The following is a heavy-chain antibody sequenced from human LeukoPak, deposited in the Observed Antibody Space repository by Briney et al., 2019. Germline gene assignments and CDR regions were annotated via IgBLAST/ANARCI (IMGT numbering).Heavy chain of an antibody. CDR2: IYHSGST. D-gene: IGHD2-2*01. CDR3: ARSTRDCSSTSCLGDY. CDR1: GGSISSSNW. V-gene: IGHV4-4*02. J-gene: IGHJ4*02. Sequence: SGTLSLTCAVSGGSISSSNWWSWVRQPPGKGLEWIGEIYHSGSTNYNPSLKSRVTISVDKSKNQFSLKLSSVTAADTAVYYCARSTRDCSSTSCLGDYWGQGTLVTVSS.